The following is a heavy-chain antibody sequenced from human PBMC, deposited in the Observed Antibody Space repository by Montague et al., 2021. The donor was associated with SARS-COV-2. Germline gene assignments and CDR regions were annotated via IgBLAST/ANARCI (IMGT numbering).Heavy chain of an antibody. V-gene: IGHV4-39*01. J-gene: IGHJ6*02. CDR3: ASSGGAVPTSPYYYGMDV. CDR1: GGSISSSSYY. Sequence: SETLSLTCTVSGGSISSSSYYWGWIRQPPGKGLEWIGSIYYSGSTYYNPSLKSRVTISVDTSKNQFSLKLSSVTAADTAVHYCASSGGAVPTSPYYYGMDVWGQGTTVTVSS. CDR2: IYYSGST. D-gene: IGHD3-16*01.